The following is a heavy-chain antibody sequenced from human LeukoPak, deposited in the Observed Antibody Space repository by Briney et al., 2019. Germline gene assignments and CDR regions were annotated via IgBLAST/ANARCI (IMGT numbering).Heavy chain of an antibody. CDR2: ISWNSGSI. V-gene: IGHV3-9*01. Sequence: GRSLRLSCAASGFTFDDYAMHWVRQAPGKGLEWVSGISWNSGSIGYADSVKGRFTISRDNAKNSLYLQMNSLRAEDTALYYCAKSSSGEYYYDSSGFDYWGQGTLVTVSS. J-gene: IGHJ4*02. D-gene: IGHD3-22*01. CDR1: GFTFDDYA. CDR3: AKSSSGEYYYDSSGFDY.